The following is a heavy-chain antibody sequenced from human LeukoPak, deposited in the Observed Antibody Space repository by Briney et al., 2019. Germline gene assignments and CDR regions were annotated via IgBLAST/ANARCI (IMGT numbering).Heavy chain of an antibody. CDR3: ARYSRGWRSFDI. J-gene: IGHJ3*02. Sequence: SETLSLTCTVSGGSISSSSYYWGWIRQPPGKGLEWIGYIYYSGSTNYNPSLKSRVTISVDTSKNQFSLNLSSVTAADTAVYYCARYSRGWRSFDIWGQGTMVTVSS. D-gene: IGHD6-19*01. CDR2: IYYSGST. CDR1: GGSISSSSYY. V-gene: IGHV4-61*05.